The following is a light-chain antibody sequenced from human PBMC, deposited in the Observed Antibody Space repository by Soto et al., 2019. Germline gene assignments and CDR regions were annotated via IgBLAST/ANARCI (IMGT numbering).Light chain of an antibody. CDR1: QSVSSR. CDR3: QQRGNWRT. J-gene: IGKJ1*01. V-gene: IGKV3-11*01. CDR2: DAS. Sequence: IVLTQSPATLSLSPGERATLSCWASQSVSSRLAWYQQKPGQAPRLLIYDASNRATGVPARFSGSGSGTDFTLTISSLEPEDFAVYYCQQRGNWRTFSQGTKVDIK.